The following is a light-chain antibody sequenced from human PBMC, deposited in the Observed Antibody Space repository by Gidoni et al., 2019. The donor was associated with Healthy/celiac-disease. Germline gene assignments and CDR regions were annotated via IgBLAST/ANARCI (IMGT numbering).Light chain of an antibody. V-gene: IGLV1-44*01. CDR2: SNN. CDR3: AAWDDSLNGYV. CDR1: SSNIGSNT. J-gene: IGLJ1*01. Sequence: QSVPTQPPSASGTPGQRVTISSSGSSSNIGSNTVNWYQQLPGTAPKLLIYSNNQRPSGVPDRFSGSKSGTSASLAISGLQSEDEADYYCAAWDDSLNGYVFGTGTKVTVL.